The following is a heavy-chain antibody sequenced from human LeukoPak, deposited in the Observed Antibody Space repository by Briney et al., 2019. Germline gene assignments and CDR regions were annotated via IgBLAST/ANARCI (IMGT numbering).Heavy chain of an antibody. CDR1: GYTFTSHY. D-gene: IGHD2-2*01. J-gene: IGHJ5*02. CDR3: ARDVSSTSSWWFDP. CDR2: INPTGGST. V-gene: IGHV1-46*01. Sequence: ASVKVSCKASGYTFTSHYMHWVRQAPEEGLEWMGIINPTGGSTSYAQKFQGRVTMTRDTSTSTDYMELSSLTYEDTAAYYCARDVSSTSSWWFDPWGQGTLVIVSS.